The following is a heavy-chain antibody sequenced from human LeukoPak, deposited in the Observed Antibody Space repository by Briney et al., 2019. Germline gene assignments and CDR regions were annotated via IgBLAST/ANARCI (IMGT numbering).Heavy chain of an antibody. D-gene: IGHD4-23*01. CDR2: INPGDSDT. CDR3: ARPPYGGNSYQVDYYFDS. Sequence: GESLKISCKGSGYSFTSYWIGWARQMPGKGLEWTGIINPGDSDTRYSPSFQGQVTISADKSISTAYLQWSSLKASDPAMYYCARPPYGGNSYQVDYYFDSWGQGTLVTVSS. J-gene: IGHJ4*02. CDR1: GYSFTSYW. V-gene: IGHV5-51*01.